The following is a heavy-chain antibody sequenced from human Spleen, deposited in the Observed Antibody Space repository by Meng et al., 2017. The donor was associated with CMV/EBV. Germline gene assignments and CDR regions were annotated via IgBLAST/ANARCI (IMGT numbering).Heavy chain of an antibody. Sequence: ASVKVSCKASGYTFTNYYMHWVRQAPGQGLEWVGRINPSGGGTSYAQKFLGRVTMTRNTSISTAYMELSSLRSEDTAVYYCARARYSYGYLYYGMDVWGQGTTVTVSS. CDR2: INPSGGGT. D-gene: IGHD5-18*01. V-gene: IGHV1-46*01. CDR1: GYTFTNYY. CDR3: ARARYSYGYLYYGMDV. J-gene: IGHJ6*02.